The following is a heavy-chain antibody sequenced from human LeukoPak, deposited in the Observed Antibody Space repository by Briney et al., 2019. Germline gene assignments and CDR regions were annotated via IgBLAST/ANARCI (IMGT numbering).Heavy chain of an antibody. Sequence: GGSLRLSCAASGFTFSSYAMTWVRQAPGKGLEWVSLISAIGGNTYYADSVKGRFTISRDNSKNTLSLQMNSLRAEDTAVYYCAKGAALILGSPDYWGQGTLVTVSS. J-gene: IGHJ4*02. V-gene: IGHV3-23*01. D-gene: IGHD3/OR15-3a*01. CDR1: GFTFSSYA. CDR3: AKGAALILGSPDY. CDR2: ISAIGGNT.